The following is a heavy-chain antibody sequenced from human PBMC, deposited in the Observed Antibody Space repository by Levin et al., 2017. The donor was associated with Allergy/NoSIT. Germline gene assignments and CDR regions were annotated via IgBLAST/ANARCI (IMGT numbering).Heavy chain of an antibody. CDR3: ARIVGANYRWFDP. D-gene: IGHD1-26*01. V-gene: IGHV1-18*01. CDR1: GYTFTSYG. CDR2: ISTYNDNT. Sequence: GESLKISCQASGYTFTSYGISWVRQAPGQGLEWMGWISTYNDNTNYAQNLQDRVTMTTDTSSSTAYMELRSLRSDDTAVYYCARIVGANYRWFDPWGQGTLVTVSS. J-gene: IGHJ5*02.